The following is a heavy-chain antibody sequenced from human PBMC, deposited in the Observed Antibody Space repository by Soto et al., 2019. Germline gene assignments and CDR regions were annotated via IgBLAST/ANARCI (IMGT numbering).Heavy chain of an antibody. CDR2: MSGSGGIT. J-gene: IGHJ4*02. Sequence: PGGSLRLSCAASGFTFSSYAMSWVRQAPGKGLQWVSAMSGSGGITYYADSVKGRFTISRDNSKNTLYLQMNSLRAEDTAIYYCAHRGRRGFYDLDYWGQGTLVTVSS. V-gene: IGHV3-23*01. CDR1: GFTFSSYA. CDR3: AHRGRRGFYDLDY. D-gene: IGHD3-10*01.